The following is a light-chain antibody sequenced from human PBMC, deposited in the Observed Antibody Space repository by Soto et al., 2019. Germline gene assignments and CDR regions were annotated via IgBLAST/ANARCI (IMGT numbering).Light chain of an antibody. V-gene: IGKV3-15*01. CDR3: QQYNNWPPWT. Sequence: EIVLTQSPATLSLSPGERATLSCRASQTVSSNYLAWYQQNPGQAPRLLIYGASSRATGIPARFSGSGSGTEFTLTISSLQSEDFAVYYCQQYNNWPPWTFGQGTKVDIK. CDR2: GAS. CDR1: QTVSSN. J-gene: IGKJ1*01.